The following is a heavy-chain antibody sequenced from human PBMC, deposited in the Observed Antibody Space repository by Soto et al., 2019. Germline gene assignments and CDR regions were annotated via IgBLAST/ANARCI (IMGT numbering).Heavy chain of an antibody. D-gene: IGHD3-22*01. CDR2: IWYDGSNK. CDR3: ARGVYDSSYDAFAI. CDR1: GFTFSSYG. J-gene: IGHJ3*02. Sequence: GSLRLSCAASGFTFSSYGMHWVRQAPGKGLEWVAVIWYDGSNKYYADSVKGRFTISRDNSKNTLYLQMNSLRAEDTAVYYCARGVYDSSYDAFAIWGQGTMVTV. V-gene: IGHV3-33*01.